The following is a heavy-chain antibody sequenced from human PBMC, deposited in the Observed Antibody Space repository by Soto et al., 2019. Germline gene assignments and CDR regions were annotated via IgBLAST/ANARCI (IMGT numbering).Heavy chain of an antibody. V-gene: IGHV3-23*01. Sequence: EVQLLESGGGLVQPGGSLRLSCAASGFTFSSYAMSWVRQAPGKGLEWVSAISGSGGSTYYADSVKGRFTISRDNSKNTLYLQMNSLRAEDTAVYYCANGEMYYYDSGMDVWGQGTTVTVSS. CDR1: GFTFSSYA. CDR3: ANGEMYYYDSGMDV. D-gene: IGHD3-22*01. J-gene: IGHJ6*02. CDR2: ISGSGGST.